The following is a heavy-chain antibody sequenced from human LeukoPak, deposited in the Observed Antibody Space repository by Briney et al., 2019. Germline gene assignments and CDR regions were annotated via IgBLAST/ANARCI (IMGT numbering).Heavy chain of an antibody. CDR2: ISYDGSDK. CDR3: AKDIYYYDSSGYFDY. V-gene: IGHV3-30*18. J-gene: IGHJ4*02. D-gene: IGHD3-22*01. CDR1: GFTFSSYD. Sequence: GSLRLSCAASGFTFSSYDMHWVRQAPGKGLEWVAVISYDGSDKYYADSVKGRFTISRDNSKNTLSLQMNSLRAEDTAVYYCAKDIYYYDSSGYFDYRGQGTLVTVSS.